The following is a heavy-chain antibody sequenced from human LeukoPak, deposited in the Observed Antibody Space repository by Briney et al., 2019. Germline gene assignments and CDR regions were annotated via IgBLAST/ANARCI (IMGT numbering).Heavy chain of an antibody. Sequence: ASVKVSCKASGYTFTGYYMHWVRQAPGQGLEWMGWINPNSGGTNYAQKFQGRVTMTRDTSISTAYMELSRLRSDDTAVYYCARDLLVRGVLIYFDYWGQGTLVTVSS. V-gene: IGHV1-2*02. J-gene: IGHJ4*02. CDR3: ARDLLVRGVLIYFDY. CDR1: GYTFTGYY. CDR2: INPNSGGT. D-gene: IGHD3-10*01.